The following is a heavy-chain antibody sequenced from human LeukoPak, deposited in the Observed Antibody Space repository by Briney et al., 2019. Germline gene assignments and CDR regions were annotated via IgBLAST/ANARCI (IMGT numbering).Heavy chain of an antibody. J-gene: IGHJ6*03. CDR1: GYTFTSYG. Sequence: GASVKVSCKASGYTFTSYGTSWVRQAPGQGLEWMGWISAYNGNTNYAQKLQGRVTMTTDTSTSTAYMELRSLRSDDTAVYYCARGPYQLNYYYYYMDVWGKGTTVTVSS. CDR2: ISAYNGNT. D-gene: IGHD2-2*01. CDR3: ARGPYQLNYYYYYMDV. V-gene: IGHV1-18*01.